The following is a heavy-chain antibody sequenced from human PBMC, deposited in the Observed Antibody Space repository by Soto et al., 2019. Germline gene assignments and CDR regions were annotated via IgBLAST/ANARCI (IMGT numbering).Heavy chain of an antibody. CDR2: ISGSGGGT. CDR1: GFSFSSYA. D-gene: IGHD1-1*01. J-gene: IGHJ4*02. Sequence: GGSLRLSCAASGFSFSSYAMSWVRQAPGKGLEWVSSISGSGGGTYYADSVKGRFTFSRDNSKNTLYLQMNSLRAEDTAVYYCAKFGMATTKRSSPYYIDYWGQGALVTVSS. CDR3: AKFGMATTKRSSPYYIDY. V-gene: IGHV3-23*01.